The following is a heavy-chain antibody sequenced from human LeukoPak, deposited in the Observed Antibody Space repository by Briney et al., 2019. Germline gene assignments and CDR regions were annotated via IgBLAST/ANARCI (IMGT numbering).Heavy chain of an antibody. Sequence: PSETLSLTCTVSGGSISSSSYYWGWIRQPPGKGLEWIGSIYYSGGTYYNPSLKSRVTISVDTSKNQLSLKLTSVTAADTAVYYCARTDSGTLDYWGQGTLVTVSS. J-gene: IGHJ4*02. D-gene: IGHD1-26*01. CDR3: ARTDSGTLDY. CDR2: IYYSGGT. CDR1: GGSISSSSYY. V-gene: IGHV4-39*01.